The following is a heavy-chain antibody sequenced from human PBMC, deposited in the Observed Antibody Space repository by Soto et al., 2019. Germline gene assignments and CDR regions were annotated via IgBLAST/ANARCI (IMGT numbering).Heavy chain of an antibody. J-gene: IGHJ6*02. V-gene: IGHV4-39*01. CDR2: IYYSGST. CDR1: GGSISSSSYY. D-gene: IGHD1-7*01. CDR3: ARVLLTGTTTSYYYYYGMDV. Sequence: SETLSLTCTVSGGSISSSSYYWGWIRQPPGKGLEWIGSIYYSGSTYYNPSLKSRVTISVDTSKNQFSLKLSSVTAADTAVYYCARVLLTGTTTSYYYYYGMDVWGQGTTVTVSS.